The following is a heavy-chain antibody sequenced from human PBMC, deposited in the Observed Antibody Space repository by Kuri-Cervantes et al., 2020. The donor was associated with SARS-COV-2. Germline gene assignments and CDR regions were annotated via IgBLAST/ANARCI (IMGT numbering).Heavy chain of an antibody. V-gene: IGHV3-30*02. Sequence: GESLKISCEVSGFLFSASAIHWVRQGSGKGLEWVAFIRYDGSNKYYADSVKGRFTISRDNSKNTLYLQMNSLRAEDTAVYYCANDPYYDILTGLGAFDIWGQGQWSPSPQ. CDR2: IRYDGSNK. CDR1: GFLFSASA. CDR3: ANDPYYDILTGLGAFDI. D-gene: IGHD3-9*01. J-gene: IGHJ3*02.